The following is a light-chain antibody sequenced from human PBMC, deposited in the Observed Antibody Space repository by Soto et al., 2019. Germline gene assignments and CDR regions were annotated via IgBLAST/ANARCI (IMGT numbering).Light chain of an antibody. J-gene: IGLJ2*01. Sequence: QAVVTQERSLTVSPGGTVTLTCGSSTGPVTSGHYPFWFQQRPGQAPRTLISDTSNRHSWTPARFSGSLLGGKAALTLSGAQPEDEADYYCLLSYSGVVVFGGGTKLTVL. CDR1: TGPVTSGHY. CDR3: LLSYSGVVV. CDR2: DTS. V-gene: IGLV7-46*01.